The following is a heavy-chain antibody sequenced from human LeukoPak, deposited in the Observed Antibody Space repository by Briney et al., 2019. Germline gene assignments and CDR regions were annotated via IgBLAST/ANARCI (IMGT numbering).Heavy chain of an antibody. CDR2: IYTSGST. Sequence: SETLSLTCTVSGGSISSGSYYWSWIRQPAGTGLEWIGRIYTSGSTNYNPSLKSRVTISVDTSKNQFSLKLSSVTAADTAVYYCARTTEEYYGSGKFRKYYSYYYYMDVWGKGTTVTVSS. J-gene: IGHJ6*03. D-gene: IGHD3-10*01. CDR3: ARTTEEYYGSGKFRKYYSYYYYMDV. CDR1: GGSISSGSYY. V-gene: IGHV4-61*02.